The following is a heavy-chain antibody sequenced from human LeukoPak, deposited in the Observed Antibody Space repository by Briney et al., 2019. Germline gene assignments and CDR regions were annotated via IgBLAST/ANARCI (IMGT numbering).Heavy chain of an antibody. D-gene: IGHD2-2*01. J-gene: IGHJ6*02. CDR3: ARDPLARYCSSTSCFTDEIYYYYYGMDV. V-gene: IGHV4-39*07. CDR2: IYYSGST. CDR1: GGSISSSSYY. Sequence: PSETLSLTCTVSGGSISSSSYYWGWIRQPPGKGLEWIGSIYYSGSTYYNPSLKSRVTISVDTSKNQFSLKLSSVTAADTAVYYCARDPLARYCSSTSCFTDEIYYYYYGMDVWGQGTTVTVSS.